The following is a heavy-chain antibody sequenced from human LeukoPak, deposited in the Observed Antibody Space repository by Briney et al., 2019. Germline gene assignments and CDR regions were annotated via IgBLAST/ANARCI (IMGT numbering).Heavy chain of an antibody. CDR3: ARAEQWLVPLDY. CDR2: ISYDGSNK. D-gene: IGHD6-19*01. Sequence: GGSLRLSRAASGFTFSSYAMHWVRQAPGKGLEWVAVISYDGSNKYYADSVKGRFTISRDNSKNTLYLQMNSLRAEDTAVYYCARAEQWLVPLDYWGQGTLVTVSS. V-gene: IGHV3-30-3*01. CDR1: GFTFSSYA. J-gene: IGHJ4*02.